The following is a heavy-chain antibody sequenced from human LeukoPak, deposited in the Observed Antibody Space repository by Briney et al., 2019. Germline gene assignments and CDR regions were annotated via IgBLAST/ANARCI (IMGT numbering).Heavy chain of an antibody. D-gene: IGHD6-19*01. CDR2: INPNSGGT. J-gene: IGHJ3*02. CDR3: ARDRVAVAGSYDAFDI. CDR1: GGTFSSYA. Sequence: ASVKVSCKASGGTFSSYAISWVRQAPGQGLEWMGWINPNSGGTNYAQKFQGRVTMTRDTSISTAYMELSRLRSDDTAVYYCARDRVAVAGSYDAFDIWGQGTMVTVSS. V-gene: IGHV1-2*02.